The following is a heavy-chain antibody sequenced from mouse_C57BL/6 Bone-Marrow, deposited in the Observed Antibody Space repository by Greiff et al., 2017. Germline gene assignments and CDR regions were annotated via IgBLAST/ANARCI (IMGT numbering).Heavy chain of an antibody. CDR2: IDPEDGET. CDR3: ARGLYDGYYDWYFDV. Sequence: EVKLMESGAELVKPGASVKLSCTASGFNIKDYYMHWVKQRTEQGLEWIGRIDPEDGETKYAPKFQGKATITADTSSNTAYLQLSSLTSEDTAVYYCARGLYDGYYDWYFDVWGTGTTVTVSS. D-gene: IGHD2-3*01. J-gene: IGHJ1*03. V-gene: IGHV14-2*01. CDR1: GFNIKDYY.